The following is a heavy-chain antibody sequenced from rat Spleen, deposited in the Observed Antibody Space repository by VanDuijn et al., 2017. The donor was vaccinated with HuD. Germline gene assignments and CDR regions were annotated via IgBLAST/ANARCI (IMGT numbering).Heavy chain of an antibody. CDR1: GFTFSNYG. CDR3: ARHKVPGYVVMGA. V-gene: IGHV5-29*01. J-gene: IGHJ4*01. D-gene: IGHD1-4*01. CDR2: ISYDGSST. Sequence: EVQLVESGGGLVQPGRSLKLSCAASGFTFSNYGMAWVRQAPTKGLEWVATISYDGSSTYYRDSVKGRFTISRDNAKSTLYLQMDSLRSEDTATYYCARHKVPGYVVMGAWGQGGSVTVSS.